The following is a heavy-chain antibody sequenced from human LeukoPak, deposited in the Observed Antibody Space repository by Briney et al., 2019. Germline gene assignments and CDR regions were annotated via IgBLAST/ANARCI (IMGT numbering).Heavy chain of an antibody. CDR1: RFTVSSYT. CDR3: ARGGAARPDY. D-gene: IGHD6-6*01. Sequence: GGSLRLSCAASRFTVSSYTINWVRQAPGKGLEWVSAIRGGGDNTYYADSVQGRFTLSRDNSKNSLYLQMNNLRAEDTAVYYCARGGAARPDYWGQGTLVTVSS. CDR2: IRGGGDNT. J-gene: IGHJ4*02. V-gene: IGHV3-23*01.